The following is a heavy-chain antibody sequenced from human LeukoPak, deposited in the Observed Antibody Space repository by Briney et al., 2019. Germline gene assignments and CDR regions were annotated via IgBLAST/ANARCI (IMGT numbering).Heavy chain of an antibody. CDR3: ARGPHRCAYNWLFDN. J-gene: IGHJ4*02. Sequence: ASVKVSCKTSDYTFTNDGITWVRQAPGQGLEWMGSISANNGNTKYAQKLQGRVTMTTDTSTSTGYMELRSLRSDDTAVYYCARGPHRCAYNWLFDNWGQGTLVTVSS. CDR2: ISANNGNT. V-gene: IGHV1-18*01. CDR1: DYTFTNDG. D-gene: IGHD5-24*01.